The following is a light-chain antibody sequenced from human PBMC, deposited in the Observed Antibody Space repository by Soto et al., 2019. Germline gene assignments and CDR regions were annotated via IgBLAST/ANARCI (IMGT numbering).Light chain of an antibody. CDR3: QQYGDWPPCT. CDR2: GAS. V-gene: IGKV3-15*01. J-gene: IGKJ1*01. Sequence: ETVMTQSPATLSVSPGERATLSCRASQSVRSNLAWYQQRPGQPPRLLIYGASTRATGIPARFSGGGSGTEFTLTITSLQSEDFAVYYCQQYGDWPPCTFGQGTKVEIK. CDR1: QSVRSN.